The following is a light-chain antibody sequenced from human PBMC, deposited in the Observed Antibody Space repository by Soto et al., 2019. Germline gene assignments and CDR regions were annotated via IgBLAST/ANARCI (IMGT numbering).Light chain of an antibody. V-gene: IGKV1-5*01. Sequence: DIPITQSLSTLSASVGDRVTITCRASQSISRWVAWYQQKPGKAPKVLIYDVSSLESGVPSRFSGSGSGTEFTLTISSLQPDDLATYYCQQYNSLWTFGQGTKVDIK. J-gene: IGKJ1*01. CDR3: QQYNSLWT. CDR2: DVS. CDR1: QSISRW.